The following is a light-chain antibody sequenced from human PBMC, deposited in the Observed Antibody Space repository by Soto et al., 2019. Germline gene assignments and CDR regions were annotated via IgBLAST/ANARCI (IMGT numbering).Light chain of an antibody. V-gene: IGKV3-15*01. CDR2: GAS. CDR1: QSVSSN. CDR3: QQGGT. J-gene: IGKJ5*01. Sequence: DIVMTDSPATLSVSPGERAPLSCRASQSVSSNLAWYQQKPGQAPRLLIYGASTRATGIPARFSGSGSGTEFTLTISSLQSEDFAVYYCQQGGTFGQGTRLEIK.